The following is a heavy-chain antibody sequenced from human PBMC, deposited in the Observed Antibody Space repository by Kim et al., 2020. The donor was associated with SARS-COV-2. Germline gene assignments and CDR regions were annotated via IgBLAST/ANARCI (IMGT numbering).Heavy chain of an antibody. V-gene: IGHV4-31*03. CDR3: AREVVPADDYYYYGMDV. Sequence: SETLSLTCTVSGGSISSGGYYWSWIRQHPGKGLEWIGYIYYSGSTYYNPSLKSRVTISVDTSKNQFSLKLSSVTAADTAVYYCAREVVPADDYYYYGMDVWGPGTTVTVSS. D-gene: IGHD2-2*01. CDR1: GGSISSGGYY. J-gene: IGHJ6*02. CDR2: IYYSGST.